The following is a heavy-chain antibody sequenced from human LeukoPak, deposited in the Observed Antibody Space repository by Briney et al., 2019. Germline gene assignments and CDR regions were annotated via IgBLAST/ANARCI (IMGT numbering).Heavy chain of an antibody. D-gene: IGHD6-19*01. Sequence: SETLSLTCTVSGGSISSYYWSWIRQPPGKGLEWIRYIYYSGSTNYNPSLKSRVTTSVDTSKNQFSLKLSSVTAADTAVYYCARDRVAVAGKVHWFDPWGQGTLVTVSS. V-gene: IGHV4-59*01. J-gene: IGHJ5*02. CDR3: ARDRVAVAGKVHWFDP. CDR2: IYYSGST. CDR1: GGSISSYY.